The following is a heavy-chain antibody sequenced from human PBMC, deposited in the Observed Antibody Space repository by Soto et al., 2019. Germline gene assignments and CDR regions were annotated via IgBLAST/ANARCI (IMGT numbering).Heavy chain of an antibody. J-gene: IGHJ5*01. Sequence: GGSLRSSCSGSGFTFNSYWMSWVRQTPWKGLEWVANIKQDGGEKHYVDPVKGRFTISRDNAKNSLHLQMNSLRVEDTGVYYCASVGPLYSPPYEWYGFWGQRTPV. D-gene: IGHD6-13*01. V-gene: IGHV3-7*01. CDR2: IKQDGGEK. CDR3: ASVGPLYSPPYEWYGF. CDR1: GFTFNSYW.